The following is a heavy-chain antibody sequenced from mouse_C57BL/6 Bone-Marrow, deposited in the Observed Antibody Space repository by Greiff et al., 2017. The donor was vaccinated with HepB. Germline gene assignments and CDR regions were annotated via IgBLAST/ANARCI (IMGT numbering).Heavy chain of an antibody. D-gene: IGHD1-1*01. J-gene: IGHJ4*01. CDR2: IYWDDDK. Sequence: QVTLKVCGPGILQSSQTLSLTCSFSGFSLSTSGMGVSWIRQPSGKGLEWLAHIYWDDDKRYNPSLKSRLTISKDTSRNQVFLKITSVDTADTATYYCARRHYYGSPPYYAMDYWGQGTSVTVSS. CDR1: GFSLSTSGMG. V-gene: IGHV8-12*01. CDR3: ARRHYYGSPPYYAMDY.